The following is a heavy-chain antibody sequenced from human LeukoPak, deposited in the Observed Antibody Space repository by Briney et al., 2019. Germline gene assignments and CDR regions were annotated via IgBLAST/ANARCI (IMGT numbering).Heavy chain of an antibody. V-gene: IGHV3-33*01. CDR3: ARGPRRGDSSGYYYGVY. CDR1: GFTFSSYG. CDR2: IWYDGSNK. J-gene: IGHJ4*02. Sequence: GRSLRLSCAASGFTFSSYGMHWVRQAPGKGLEWVAVIWYDGSNKYYADSVKGRFTISRDNSKNTLYLQMNSLRAEDTAVYYCARGPRRGDSSGYYYGVYWGRGTLVTVSS. D-gene: IGHD3-22*01.